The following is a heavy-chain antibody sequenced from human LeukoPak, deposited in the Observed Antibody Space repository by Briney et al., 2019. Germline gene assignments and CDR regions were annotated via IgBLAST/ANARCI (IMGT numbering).Heavy chain of an antibody. CDR2: IWYDGSNK. Sequence: PGGSLRLSCAASGFTFSSYGMHWVRQAPGKGLEWVAVIWYDGSNKYYADSVKGRFTISRDNSKNTLYLQTNSLRAEDTAVYYCARDAPPSYYYDSRGNAWYFDIWGRGTLVTVSS. D-gene: IGHD3-22*01. J-gene: IGHJ2*01. V-gene: IGHV3-33*01. CDR3: ARDAPPSYYYDSRGNAWYFDI. CDR1: GFTFSSYG.